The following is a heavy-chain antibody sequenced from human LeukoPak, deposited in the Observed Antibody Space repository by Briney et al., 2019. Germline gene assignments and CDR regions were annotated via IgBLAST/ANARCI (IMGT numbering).Heavy chain of an antibody. Sequence: GGSLRLSCAAFGFTFSSYAMSWVRQAPGKGLEWVSAISGSGGSTYYADSVKGRFTISRDNSKNTLYLQMNSLRAEDTAVYYCAKGPYDYVWGSYRPETYNWFDPWGQGTLVTVSS. D-gene: IGHD3-16*02. V-gene: IGHV3-23*01. CDR3: AKGPYDYVWGSYRPETYNWFDP. CDR2: ISGSGGST. J-gene: IGHJ5*02. CDR1: GFTFSSYA.